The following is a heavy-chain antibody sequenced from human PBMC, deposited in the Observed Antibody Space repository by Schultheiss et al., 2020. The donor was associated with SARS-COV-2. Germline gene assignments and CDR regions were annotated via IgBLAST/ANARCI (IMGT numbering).Heavy chain of an antibody. CDR2: INHSGST. CDR1: GGSISSYY. D-gene: IGHD3-22*01. Sequence: SETLSLTCTVSGGSISSYYWSWIRQPPGKGLEWIGEINHSGSTNYNPSLKSRVTISVDTSKNQFSLKLSSVTAADTAVYYCARERYYDSSGYYLDYWGQGTLVTVSS. CDR3: ARERYYDSSGYYLDY. J-gene: IGHJ4*02. V-gene: IGHV4-34*01.